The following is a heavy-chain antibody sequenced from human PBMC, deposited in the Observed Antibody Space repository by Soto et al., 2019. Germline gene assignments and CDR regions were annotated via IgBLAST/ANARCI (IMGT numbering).Heavy chain of an antibody. CDR3: AKDWGRRDGYHYPFDY. Sequence: QVQLVESGGGVVQPGRSLRLSCAASGFTFSSYGMHWVRQAPGKGLEWVAVISYDGSNKYYADSVKGRFTISRDNSKNTLYLQMNSLRAEATAVYYCAKDWGRRDGYHYPFDYWGQGTLVTVSS. CDR2: ISYDGSNK. J-gene: IGHJ4*02. CDR1: GFTFSSYG. V-gene: IGHV3-30*18. D-gene: IGHD5-12*01.